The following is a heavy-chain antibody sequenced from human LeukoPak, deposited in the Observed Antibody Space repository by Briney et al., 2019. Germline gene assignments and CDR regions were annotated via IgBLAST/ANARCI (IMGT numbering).Heavy chain of an antibody. V-gene: IGHV4-38-2*01. CDR1: GYSISSGYY. CDR3: ARQNGVIDY. D-gene: IGHD1-1*01. Sequence: SETLSLTCAVSGYSISSGYYWGWIRQPPGKGLEWIGSIYHSGSTYYNPSLKSRVTISVDTSKNQFSLKLSSVTAADTAVYYCARQNGVIDYWGQGTLVTVSS. J-gene: IGHJ4*02. CDR2: IYHSGST.